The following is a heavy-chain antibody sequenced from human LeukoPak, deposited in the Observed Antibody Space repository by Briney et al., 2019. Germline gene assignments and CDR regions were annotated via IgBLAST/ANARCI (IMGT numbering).Heavy chain of an antibody. Sequence: SETLSLTCTVSGGSISSTNYLWGWIRQPPGKGLEWIGSISYTGTTYYNPSRKSRVTLSVDTSKNQFSLKLSSVTAADTAVYYCARLGDKGYSSTWYKTVYYFDYWGQGTLVTVSS. CDR2: ISYTGTT. D-gene: IGHD6-13*01. V-gene: IGHV4-39*01. CDR3: ARLGDKGYSSTWYKTVYYFDY. J-gene: IGHJ4*02. CDR1: GGSISSTNYL.